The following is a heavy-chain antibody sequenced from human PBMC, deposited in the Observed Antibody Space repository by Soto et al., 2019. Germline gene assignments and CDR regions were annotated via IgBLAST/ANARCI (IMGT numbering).Heavy chain of an antibody. CDR2: IIPIIGVT. Sequence: QVQVVQSGAEVKKPGSSVKVSCKASGGTYSSYSITWVRQAPGQGLEWLGRIIPIIGVTNYAQRFQDRVTITAERPTTTAFMELLSLRSEDTAVYYCVRDWESTTQTWGFGDSWGQGTPVTVSS. V-gene: IGHV1-69*04. CDR3: VRDWESTTQTWGFGDS. CDR1: GGTYSSYS. J-gene: IGHJ4*02. D-gene: IGHD3-10*01.